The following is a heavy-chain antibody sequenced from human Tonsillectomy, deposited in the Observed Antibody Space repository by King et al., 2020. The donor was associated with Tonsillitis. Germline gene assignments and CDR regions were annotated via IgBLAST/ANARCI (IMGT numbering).Heavy chain of an antibody. V-gene: IGHV3-7*01. CDR2: IKQDGSEK. Sequence: VQLVESGGGLVQPGGSLRLSCAASAFTFSSYWMNWVRQAPGKGLEWVANIKQDGSEKYYVDSVKGRFTISRDNAKNSLYLQMNSLRAEDTAVYYCAREGRVLSAAIFAFDMWGQGTMVTVSS. CDR3: AREGRVLSAAIFAFDM. D-gene: IGHD2-2*02. J-gene: IGHJ3*02. CDR1: AFTFSSYW.